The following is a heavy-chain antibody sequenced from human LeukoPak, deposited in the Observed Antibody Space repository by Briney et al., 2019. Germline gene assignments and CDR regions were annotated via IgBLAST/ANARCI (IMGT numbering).Heavy chain of an antibody. CDR3: ASLATYSGSYSSSAADY. Sequence: SVKVSCKASGGTFSSYAISWVRQAPGQELEWMGRIIPILGIANYAQKFQGRVTITADKSTSTAYMELSSLRSEDTAVYYCASLATYSGSYSSSAADYWGQGTLVTVSS. V-gene: IGHV1-69*04. D-gene: IGHD1-26*01. J-gene: IGHJ4*02. CDR1: GGTFSSYA. CDR2: IIPILGIA.